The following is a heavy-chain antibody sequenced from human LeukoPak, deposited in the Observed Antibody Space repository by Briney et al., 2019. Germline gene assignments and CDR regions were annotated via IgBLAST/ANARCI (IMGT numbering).Heavy chain of an antibody. J-gene: IGHJ4*02. CDR1: GFAFSFYA. CDR2: IDGRSSPT. Sequence: GGSLRLSCVASGFAFSFYAMTWVRQAPGKGLEWVSSIDGRSSPTYYADSVKGRFTISRDNSKNTLYLLLNSLRAEDTAVYYCARFHDFWRWGQGTLVTVSS. V-gene: IGHV3-23*01. D-gene: IGHD3-3*01. CDR3: ARFHDFWR.